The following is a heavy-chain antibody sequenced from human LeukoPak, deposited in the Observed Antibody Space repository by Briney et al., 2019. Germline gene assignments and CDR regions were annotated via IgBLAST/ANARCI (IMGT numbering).Heavy chain of an antibody. D-gene: IGHD2-21*01. CDR3: AKHLGSHSFLFYYMDV. V-gene: IGHV3-23*01. J-gene: IGHJ6*03. CDR1: QFTFSRFA. CDR2: LSGSGTAT. Sequence: GGSLRLSCEASQFTFSRFAMSWIRQAPGTGLEWVSTLSGSGTATYYADSVKGRFTTSRDNSKDTLYLQMNNLRADDTAVYYCAKHLGSHSFLFYYMDVWGTGTSVIVSS.